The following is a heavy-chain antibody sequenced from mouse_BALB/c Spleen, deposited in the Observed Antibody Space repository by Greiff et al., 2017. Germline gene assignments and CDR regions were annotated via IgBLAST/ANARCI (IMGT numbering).Heavy chain of an antibody. J-gene: IGHJ4*01. V-gene: IGHV14-3*02. CDR3: ASGPYEGYAMDY. CDR2: IDPANGNT. Sequence: EVQLQESGAELVKPGASVKLSCTASGFNIKDTYMHWVKQRPEQGLEWIGRIDPANGNTKYDPKFQGKATITADTSSNTAYLQLSSLTSEDTAVYYCASGPYEGYAMDYWGQGTSVTVSS. D-gene: IGHD2-12*01. CDR1: GFNIKDTY.